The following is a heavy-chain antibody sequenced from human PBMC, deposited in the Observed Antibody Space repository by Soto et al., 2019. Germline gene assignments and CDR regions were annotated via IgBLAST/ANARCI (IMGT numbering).Heavy chain of an antibody. V-gene: IGHV3-74*01. J-gene: IGHJ3*02. Sequence: GGSLRLSCAASGFTFSGYYMHWVRQAPGKGLVWVSHINGDGSTTTYADSVKGRFTISRDNAKNTLYLQMNSLRAEDTAVYYCGRAAGLGSFDIWGQGTMVTVSS. CDR2: INGDGSTT. CDR3: GRAAGLGSFDI. D-gene: IGHD6-25*01. CDR1: GFTFSGYY.